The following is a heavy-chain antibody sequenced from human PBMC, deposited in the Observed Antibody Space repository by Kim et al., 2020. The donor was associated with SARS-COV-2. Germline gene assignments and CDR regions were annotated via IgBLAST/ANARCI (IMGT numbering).Heavy chain of an antibody. D-gene: IGHD6-6*01. CDR2: IYHSGST. V-gene: IGHV4-30-2*01. CDR1: GGSISSGGYS. CDR3: ARAADSSSLTY. J-gene: IGHJ4*02. Sequence: SETLSLTCAVSGGSISSGGYSWSWIRQPPGKGLEWIGYIYHSGSTYYNPSLKSRVTISVDRSKNQFSLKLSSVTAADTAVYYCARAADSSSLTYWGQGTLVTVSS.